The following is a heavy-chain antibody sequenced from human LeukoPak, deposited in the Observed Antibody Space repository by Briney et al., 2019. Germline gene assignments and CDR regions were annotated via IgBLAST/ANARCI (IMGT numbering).Heavy chain of an antibody. D-gene: IGHD5-18*01. V-gene: IGHV3-30*18. CDR1: GFTFSSYG. Sequence: GGSLRLSCAASGFTFSSYGMHWVRQAPGKGLEWVAVISYDGSNKYYADSVKGRFTISRDNSKNTLYLQMNSLRAEDTAVYYCAKDPVDTAMVRFPQFGYWGQGTLVTVSS. CDR3: AKDPVDTAMVRFPQFGY. J-gene: IGHJ4*02. CDR2: ISYDGSNK.